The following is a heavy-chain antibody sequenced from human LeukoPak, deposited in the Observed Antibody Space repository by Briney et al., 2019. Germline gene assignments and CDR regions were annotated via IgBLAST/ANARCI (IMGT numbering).Heavy chain of an antibody. J-gene: IGHJ4*02. D-gene: IGHD3-22*01. CDR3: AKGKTHDSSGYYFDY. CDR2: ISWNSGSI. V-gene: IGHV3-9*01. CDR1: GFTFDDYA. Sequence: GGSLRLSCAASGFTFDDYAMRWVRQAPGKGLEWVSGISWNSGSIGYADSVKGRFTISRDNAKNSLYLQMNSLRAEDTALYYCAKGKTHDSSGYYFDYWGQGTLVTVSS.